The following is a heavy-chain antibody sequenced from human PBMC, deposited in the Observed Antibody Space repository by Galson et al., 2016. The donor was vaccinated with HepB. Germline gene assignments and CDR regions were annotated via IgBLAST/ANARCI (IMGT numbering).Heavy chain of an antibody. Sequence: SLRLSCAASGFNVDSNYMSWVRQAPGKGLEWVSLIYTGSNTYYAASVKGRFTISRDNPKNTLFLQMNNLRDEDTAVYYCARDTPEWGVDAYDIWGQGTMVTVSS. V-gene: IGHV3-66*02. CDR3: ARDTPEWGVDAYDI. D-gene: IGHD1-26*01. J-gene: IGHJ3*02. CDR1: GFNVDSNY. CDR2: IYTGSNT.